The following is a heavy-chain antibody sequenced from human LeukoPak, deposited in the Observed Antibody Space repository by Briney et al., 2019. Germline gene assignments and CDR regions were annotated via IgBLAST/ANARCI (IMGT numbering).Heavy chain of an antibody. CDR3: ARTNYYDSSGYTH. J-gene: IGHJ4*02. V-gene: IGHV5-51*01. CDR1: GCSFTSYL. Sequence: KHGESLKISCKGSGCSFTSYLIGWVRQMPGKGLEWMGIIYPGDSDTRYSPSFQGQVTISADKSISTAYLQWSGLKASDTAMYYCARTNYYDSSGYTHWGQGTLVTVSS. CDR2: IYPGDSDT. D-gene: IGHD3-22*01.